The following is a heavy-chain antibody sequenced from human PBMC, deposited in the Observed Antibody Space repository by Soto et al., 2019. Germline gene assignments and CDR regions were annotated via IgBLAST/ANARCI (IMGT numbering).Heavy chain of an antibody. Sequence: GGSLRLSCAASGFTFSSYSMNWVRQAPGKGLEWVSSISSSSSYIYYADSVKGRFTISRDNAKNSLYLQMNSLRAEDTAVYYFAPGGPDEYTNDGMDVWGQGTTVTV. D-gene: IGHD6-6*01. J-gene: IGHJ6*02. CDR1: GFTFSSYS. V-gene: IGHV3-21*01. CDR2: ISSSSSYI. CDR3: APGGPDEYTNDGMDV.